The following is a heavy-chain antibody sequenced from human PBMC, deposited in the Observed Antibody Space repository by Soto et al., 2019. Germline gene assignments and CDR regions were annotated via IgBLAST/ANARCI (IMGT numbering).Heavy chain of an antibody. Sequence: GGSLRLSCAASGFTFSSYAMSWVRQAPGKGLEWVSAISGSGGSTYYADSVKGRFTISRDNSKNTLYLQMNSLRAEDTAVYYCAKLGVVPAAIWGWFDPWGQGTLVTVSS. V-gene: IGHV3-23*01. J-gene: IGHJ5*02. CDR1: GFTFSSYA. D-gene: IGHD2-2*01. CDR3: AKLGVVPAAIWGWFDP. CDR2: ISGSGGST.